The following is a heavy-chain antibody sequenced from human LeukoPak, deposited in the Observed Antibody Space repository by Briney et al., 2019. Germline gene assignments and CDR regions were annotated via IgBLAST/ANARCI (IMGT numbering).Heavy chain of an antibody. CDR1: GFTFNDYA. D-gene: IGHD3-22*01. CDR3: AKAGSSGRPVAFDI. V-gene: IGHV3-9*01. CDR2: ISWNSGSI. J-gene: IGHJ3*02. Sequence: GGSLRLSCAASGFTFNDYAMHWVRQAPGKGLEWVSGISWNSGSIAYADSVKGRFTISRDNAKNSLYLQMNSLRAEDTALYYCAKAGSSGRPVAFDIWGQGTMVTVSS.